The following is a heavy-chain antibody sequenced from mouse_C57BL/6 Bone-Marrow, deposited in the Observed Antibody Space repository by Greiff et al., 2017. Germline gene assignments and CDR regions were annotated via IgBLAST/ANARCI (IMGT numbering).Heavy chain of an antibody. J-gene: IGHJ4*01. CDR2: IWRGGST. CDR1: GFSLTSYG. CDR3: AEKRITTGMDS. Sequence: QVQLKQSGPGLVQPSQSLSITCTVSGFSLTSYGVHWVRQSPGKGLEWLGGIWRGGSTDYNAAFMSRLSTPTDNSKSPAIFKMNSRPAATTAMYCCAEKRITTGMDSWGQGTSVTVSS. V-gene: IGHV2-5*01. D-gene: IGHD1-1*01.